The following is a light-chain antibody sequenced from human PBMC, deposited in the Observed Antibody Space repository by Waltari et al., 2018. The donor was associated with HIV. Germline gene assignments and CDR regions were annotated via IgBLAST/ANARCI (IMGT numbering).Light chain of an antibody. CDR2: EVS. CDR1: SIDVGSYNL. Sequence: QSALTQPASVSGSPGQSITISCTGTSIDVGSYNLVSWYQLHPGKAPKLMIYEVSKRPSGVSNRFSGSKSGNTASLTISGLQAEDEAVYYCCSYAGISTLVFGGGTKLTVL. CDR3: CSYAGISTLV. J-gene: IGLJ2*01. V-gene: IGLV2-23*02.